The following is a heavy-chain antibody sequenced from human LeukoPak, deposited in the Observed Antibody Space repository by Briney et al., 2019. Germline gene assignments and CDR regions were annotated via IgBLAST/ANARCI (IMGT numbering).Heavy chain of an antibody. CDR1: GGSFSGYY. J-gene: IGHJ3*02. D-gene: IGHD6-19*01. V-gene: IGHV4-59*01. CDR3: ARASRGWYRTTYAFDI. CDR2: IYYSGST. Sequence: PSETLSLTCAVYGGSFSGYYWSWIRQPPGKGLEWIGYIYYSGSTNYNPSLKSRVTISVDTSKNQFSLKLSSVTAADTAVYYCARASRGWYRTTYAFDIWGQGTMVTVSS.